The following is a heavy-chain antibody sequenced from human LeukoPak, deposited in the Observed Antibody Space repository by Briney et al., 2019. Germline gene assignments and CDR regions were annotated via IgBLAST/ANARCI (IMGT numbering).Heavy chain of an antibody. CDR1: GYTLTESS. CDR2: FDPQDGET. Sequence: ASVKVCCKVSGYTLTESSMHWVRQAPGKGLVWMTGFDPQDGETIYAQRFQGRVTLTEDTYTYTAYMDLSSLRSEDTAVYFCATLQGRYSSGWYEGDAFDMWGQGTMVTVSS. CDR3: ATLQGRYSSGWYEGDAFDM. V-gene: IGHV1-24*01. D-gene: IGHD6-19*01. J-gene: IGHJ3*02.